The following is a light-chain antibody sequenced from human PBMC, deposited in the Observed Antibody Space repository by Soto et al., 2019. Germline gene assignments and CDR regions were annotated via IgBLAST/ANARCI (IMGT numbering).Light chain of an antibody. CDR3: QQYTGAPLT. V-gene: IGKV3-20*01. CDR2: GAS. Sequence: EIVLTQSPGTLSLSPGERSTLSCRASQSVSSSYLAWYQQKPGQAPRLLIYGASSRATGTPDRFSGSGSGTDFTLTISRLEPEDFAVYYCQQYTGAPLTFGQGTKVDIK. CDR1: QSVSSSY. J-gene: IGKJ1*01.